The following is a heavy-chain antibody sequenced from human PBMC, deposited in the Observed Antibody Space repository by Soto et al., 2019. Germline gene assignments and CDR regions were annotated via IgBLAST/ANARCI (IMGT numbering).Heavy chain of an antibody. Sequence: SQTLSLTCAISGDSVSSNSAAWNWIRQSPSRGLEWLGRTYYRSKWYNDYAVSVKSRITINPDTSKNQFSLQLNSVTPEDTAVYYCARGGYSSSWYRTVTQVYFDYWGQGTLVTVS. J-gene: IGHJ4*02. CDR2: TYYRSKWYN. D-gene: IGHD6-13*01. CDR3: ARGGYSSSWYRTVTQVYFDY. V-gene: IGHV6-1*01. CDR1: GDSVSSNSAA.